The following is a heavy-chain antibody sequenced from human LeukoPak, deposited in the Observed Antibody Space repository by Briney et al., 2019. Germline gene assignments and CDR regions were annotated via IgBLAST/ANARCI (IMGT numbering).Heavy chain of an antibody. CDR1: GFTFSSFA. V-gene: IGHV3-23*01. CDR3: AKEYGSGSYRSFDY. D-gene: IGHD3-10*01. J-gene: IGHJ4*02. CDR2: ITGSHGRT. Sequence: GGSLRLSCEASGFTFSSFAMTWVRQAPGKGLEWVSSITGSHGRTYNTDSVKGRFTISRDNSQNTLYLQMNSLRAEDTAVYYCAKEYGSGSYRSFDYWGQGTLVTVSS.